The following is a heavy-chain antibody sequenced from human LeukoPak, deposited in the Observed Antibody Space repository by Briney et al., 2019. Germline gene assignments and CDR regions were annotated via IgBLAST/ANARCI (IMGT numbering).Heavy chain of an antibody. CDR1: GGSISSSSHY. CDR2: IYYSGST. Sequence: SETLSLTSTVAGGSISSSSHYWGWIRQPPGKGLEWIGSIYYSGSTYYNPSLKSRVTISVDTSKNQFSLKLSSVTAADTAVYYCARSGWAGDYWGQGTLVTVSP. D-gene: IGHD1-26*01. J-gene: IGHJ4*02. V-gene: IGHV4-39*01. CDR3: ARSGWAGDY.